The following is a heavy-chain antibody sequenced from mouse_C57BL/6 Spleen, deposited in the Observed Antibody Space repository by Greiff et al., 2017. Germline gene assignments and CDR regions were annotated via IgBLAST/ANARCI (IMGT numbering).Heavy chain of an antibody. V-gene: IGHV14-4*01. Sequence: DVKLVESGAELVRPGASFKLSCTASGFNIKDDYMHWVKQRPEQGLEWIGWIDPENGDTEYASKFQGKATITADTSSNTAYLQLSSLTSEDTAVYYCTTVTTVVAPYYFDYWGQGTTLTVSS. CDR1: GFNIKDDY. D-gene: IGHD1-1*01. CDR3: TTVTTVVAPYYFDY. CDR2: IDPENGDT. J-gene: IGHJ2*01.